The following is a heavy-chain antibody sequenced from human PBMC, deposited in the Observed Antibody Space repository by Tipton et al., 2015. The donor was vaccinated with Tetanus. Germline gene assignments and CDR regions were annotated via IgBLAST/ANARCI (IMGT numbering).Heavy chain of an antibody. D-gene: IGHD6-19*01. CDR2: IYRSGVT. Sequence: LRLSCTVSGGSMDGFYWSWIRQSAGKGLEWIGRIYRSGVTIYNPSLKSRVTISMDMSRNQVSLTLTSVTLADTAIYYCARVLRYSTSGGWDDAFDIWGQGTLVTVSS. V-gene: IGHV4-4*07. CDR1: GGSMDGFY. CDR3: ARVLRYSTSGGWDDAFDI. J-gene: IGHJ3*02.